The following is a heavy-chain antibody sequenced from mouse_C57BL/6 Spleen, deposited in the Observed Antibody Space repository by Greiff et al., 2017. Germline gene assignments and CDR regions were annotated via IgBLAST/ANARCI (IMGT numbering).Heavy chain of an antibody. Sequence: QVQLQQPGAELVKPGASVKLSCKASGYTFTSYWMQWVKQRPGQGLEWIGEIDPSDSYTNYNQKFKGKATLTVDTSSSTAYMQLSSLTSEDSAVYYCARPLFITTVVAHYAMDYWGQGTSVTVSS. D-gene: IGHD1-1*01. V-gene: IGHV1-50*01. CDR2: IDPSDSYT. CDR3: ARPLFITTVVAHYAMDY. CDR1: GYTFTSYW. J-gene: IGHJ4*01.